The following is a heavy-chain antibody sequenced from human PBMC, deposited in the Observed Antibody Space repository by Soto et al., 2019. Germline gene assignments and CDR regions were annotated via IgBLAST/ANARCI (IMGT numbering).Heavy chain of an antibody. CDR2: IYPGDSDT. J-gene: IGHJ6*02. Sequence: GESLKLSCKGSGYSFTSYWIGWVRQMPGKGLEWMGIIYPGDSDTRYSPSFQGQVTISADKSISTAYLQWSSLKASDTAMYYCARRWMDPESGYSSDGIDVWGQGPTVTVYS. CDR3: ARRWMDPESGYSSDGIDV. V-gene: IGHV5-51*01. CDR1: GYSFTSYW. D-gene: IGHD6-19*01.